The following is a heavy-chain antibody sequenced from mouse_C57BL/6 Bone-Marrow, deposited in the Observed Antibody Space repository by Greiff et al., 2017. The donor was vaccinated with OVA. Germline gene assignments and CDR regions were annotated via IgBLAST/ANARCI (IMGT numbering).Heavy chain of an antibody. CDR1: GYTFTSYD. CDR3: ARHPYFDV. Sequence: VQLQQPGAELVMPGASVKLSCKASGYTFTSYDINWVKQRPGQGLEWIGWIYPRDGSTKYNEKFKGKATLTVDTSSSTAYMELHSLTSEDSAVYFCARHPYFDVWGTGTTVTVSS. V-gene: IGHV1-85*01. J-gene: IGHJ1*03. CDR2: IYPRDGST.